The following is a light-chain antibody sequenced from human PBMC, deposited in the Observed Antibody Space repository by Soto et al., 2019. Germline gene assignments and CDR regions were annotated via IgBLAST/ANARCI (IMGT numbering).Light chain of an antibody. J-gene: IGLJ2*01. CDR2: DVT. Sequence: QSALTQPHSVSGSPGQSVTISCTGTSNDIGGYNSVSWYQRHPGKAPKLIIYDVTKRPSGVPDRFSGSKSGDTASLTISGLQSEDEADYYCCSYAGTHTFVIFGAGTKVTVL. CDR1: SNDIGGYNS. V-gene: IGLV2-11*01. CDR3: CSYAGTHTFVI.